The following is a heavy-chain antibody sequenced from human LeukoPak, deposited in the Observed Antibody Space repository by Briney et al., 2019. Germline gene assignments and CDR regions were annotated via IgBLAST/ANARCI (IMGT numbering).Heavy chain of an antibody. CDR2: ISGSGGST. Sequence: GGSLRLSCAASGFTFSSYAMSWVRQAPGKGLEWVSAISGSGGSTYYADSVKGRFTISRDNSKNTLYLQMNSLRAEDTAVYYCAKDREDTAMVYYYYYGMDVWGQGTTVTVSS. V-gene: IGHV3-23*01. J-gene: IGHJ6*02. CDR1: GFTFSSYA. D-gene: IGHD5-18*01. CDR3: AKDREDTAMVYYYYYGMDV.